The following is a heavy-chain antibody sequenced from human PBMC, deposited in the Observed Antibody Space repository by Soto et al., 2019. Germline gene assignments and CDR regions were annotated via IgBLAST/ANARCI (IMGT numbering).Heavy chain of an antibody. CDR2: ISGSGAST. J-gene: IGHJ6*02. Sequence: VGSLRLSGAASGFTFSNYAMTWVRQAPGKGLEWVSGISGSGASTFYADSVKGRFTTSRDTSRNTLYLQMNSLRAEDTAVYYCAKGAHSSSSRGVDVWGQGTTVTVSS. V-gene: IGHV3-23*01. CDR1: GFTFSNYA. D-gene: IGHD6-6*01. CDR3: AKGAHSSSSRGVDV.